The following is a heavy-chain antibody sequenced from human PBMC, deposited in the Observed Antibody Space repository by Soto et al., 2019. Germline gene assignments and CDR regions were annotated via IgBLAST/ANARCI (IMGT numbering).Heavy chain of an antibody. CDR3: ARSGAGIIAAAAYYYYYGMEG. D-gene: IGHD6-13*01. V-gene: IGHV3-11*01. CDR1: GFTFSDYY. CDR2: ISSSGSTI. J-gene: IGHJ6*02. Sequence: GGSLRLSCAASGFTFSDYYMSWIRQAPGKGLEWVSYISSSGSTIYYADSVKGRFTISRDNAKNSLYLQMNSLRAEDTAVYYCARSGAGIIAAAAYYYYYGMEGWGQGTKVSVAS.